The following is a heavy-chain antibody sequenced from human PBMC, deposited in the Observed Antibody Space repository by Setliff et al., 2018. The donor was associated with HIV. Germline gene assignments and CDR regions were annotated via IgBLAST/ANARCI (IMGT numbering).Heavy chain of an antibody. V-gene: IGHV4-34*01. D-gene: IGHD3-22*01. J-gene: IGHJ5*02. CDR1: GFSFSDNY. CDR3: ARCRGMTKTYYYDSSGYYYFDT. CDR2: INHSGST. Sequence: GSLRLSCSVSGFSFSDNYMGRIRQPPGKGLEWIGEINHSGSTRYNPSLKSRVTISLDTSQNQFSLKLSSVTAADTAMYYCARCRGMTKTYYYDSSGYYYFDTWGQGTLVTVSS.